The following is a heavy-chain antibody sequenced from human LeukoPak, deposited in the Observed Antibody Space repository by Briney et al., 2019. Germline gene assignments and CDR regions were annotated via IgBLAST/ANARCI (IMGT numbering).Heavy chain of an antibody. CDR2: INTDGSST. V-gene: IGHV3-74*01. Sequence: GGSLRLSCAASGFTFSRYWMHWVRQAPGKGLVWVSRINTDGSSTNYADSVKGRFTISRDNAKNTLYLQMNSLRAEDTAVYYCARVGYYYDISGYTFDYWGQGTLVTVSS. CDR3: ARVGYYYDISGYTFDY. J-gene: IGHJ4*02. D-gene: IGHD3-22*01. CDR1: GFTFSRYW.